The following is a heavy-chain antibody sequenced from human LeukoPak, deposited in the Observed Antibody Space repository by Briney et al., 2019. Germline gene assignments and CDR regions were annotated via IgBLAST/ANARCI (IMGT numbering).Heavy chain of an antibody. Sequence: GESLKISCKGSGYSFTSYWIGWVRQMPGKGLEWMGIIYPGDSDTRYSPSFQGQVTISADKSISTAYLQWSSLKASDTAMYYCARRVGYSYGLNWFDPWGQGTLVTVPS. CDR2: IYPGDSDT. CDR1: GYSFTSYW. CDR3: ARRVGYSYGLNWFDP. J-gene: IGHJ5*02. D-gene: IGHD5-18*01. V-gene: IGHV5-51*01.